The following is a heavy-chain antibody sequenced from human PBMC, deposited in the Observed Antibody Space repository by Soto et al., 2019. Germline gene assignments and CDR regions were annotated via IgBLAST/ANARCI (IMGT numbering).Heavy chain of an antibody. J-gene: IGHJ5*02. CDR2: ISSSSSYI. CDR1: GFTFSSYS. CDR3: ARDTGWITGTTGVYWFDP. Sequence: EVPLVESGGGLVKPGGSLRLSCAASGFTFSSYSMNWVRQAPGKGLEWVSSISSSSSYIYYADSVKGRFTISRDNAKNSLYLQMNSLRAEDTAVYYCARDTGWITGTTGVYWFDPWGQGTLVTVSS. V-gene: IGHV3-21*01. D-gene: IGHD1-7*01.